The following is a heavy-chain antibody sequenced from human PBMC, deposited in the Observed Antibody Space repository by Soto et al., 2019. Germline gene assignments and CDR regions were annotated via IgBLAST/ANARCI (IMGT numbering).Heavy chain of an antibody. J-gene: IGHJ4*02. V-gene: IGHV3-23*01. CDR1: GYTFSSYA. D-gene: IGHD6-6*01. CDR2: ISGSGGST. CDR3: AKLGSLSIAALLDY. Sequence: EVQLLESGGGLVQPGGSLRLSCAASGYTFSSYAMSWVRQAPGKGLEWVSAISGSGGSTYYAVSVKGRFTISRDNSKNTLYLQRNSLRAEDTAVYYCAKLGSLSIAALLDYWGQGTLVTVSS.